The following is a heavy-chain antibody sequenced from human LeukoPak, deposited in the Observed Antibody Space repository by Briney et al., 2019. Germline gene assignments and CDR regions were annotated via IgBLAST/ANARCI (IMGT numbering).Heavy chain of an antibody. D-gene: IGHD3-3*01. CDR2: ISSSSSYI. CDR1: GFTFSSYA. J-gene: IGHJ4*02. Sequence: GGSLRLSCAASGFTFSSYAMSWVRQAPGKGLEWVSSISSSSSYIYYADSVKGRFTISRDNAKNSLYLQMNSLRAEDTAVYYCARGTTIFGVVKNWGQGTLVTVSS. V-gene: IGHV3-21*01. CDR3: ARGTTIFGVVKN.